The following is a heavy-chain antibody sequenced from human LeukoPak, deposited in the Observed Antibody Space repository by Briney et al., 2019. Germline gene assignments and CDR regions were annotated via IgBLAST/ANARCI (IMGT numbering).Heavy chain of an antibody. CDR3: AREIGYSNYFDY. Sequence: SETLSLTCTVSGGSISSYYWSWIRQPPGKGLEWIGYIYYSGSTNYNPSLKSRVTISVDTSKNQFSLKLSSVTAADTAVYYCAREIGYSNYFDYWGQGTLVAVSS. J-gene: IGHJ4*02. D-gene: IGHD2-15*01. CDR1: GGSISSYY. V-gene: IGHV4-59*12. CDR2: IYYSGST.